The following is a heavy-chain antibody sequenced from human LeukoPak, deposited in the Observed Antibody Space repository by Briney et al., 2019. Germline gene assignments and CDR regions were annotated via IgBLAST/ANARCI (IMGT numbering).Heavy chain of an antibody. CDR1: GGSISNYY. J-gene: IGHJ3*02. V-gene: IGHV4-59*08. CDR2: IVHSGST. CDR3: AIPRVSNAFDI. D-gene: IGHD6-13*01. Sequence: SETLSLTCTVSGGSISNYYWSWIRQPPGKGLEWIGYIVHSGSTKYNPSLKSRVTISVDTSKNQFSLKLSSVPAADTAIYYCAIPRVSNAFDIWGQGTMVTVSS.